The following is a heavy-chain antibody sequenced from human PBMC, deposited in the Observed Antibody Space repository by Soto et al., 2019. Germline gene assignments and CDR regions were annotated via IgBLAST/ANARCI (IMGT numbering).Heavy chain of an antibody. Sequence: SETLSLTCAVSGGSISSGGYFWSWVRQPPGKDLEWIGYSFHSGSTSYNPPLKSRVIISVDRSKNQFSLKLSSVTTADTAVYYCAGGDAGYYGMDVWGQGTTVTVSS. CDR1: GGSISSGGYF. V-gene: IGHV4-30-2*01. J-gene: IGHJ6*02. CDR2: SFHSGST. CDR3: AGGDAGYYGMDV.